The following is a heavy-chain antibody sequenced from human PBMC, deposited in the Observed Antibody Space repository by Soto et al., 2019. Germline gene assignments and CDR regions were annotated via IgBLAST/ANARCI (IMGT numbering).Heavy chain of an antibody. V-gene: IGHV4-38-2*01. D-gene: IGHD3-16*01. J-gene: IGHJ4*02. CDR2: IYHSGST. CDR1: GYSISSGYY. CDR3: ARVGGMAPEYYFDS. Sequence: KASETLSLTCAVSGYSISSGYYWGWIRQPPGKGLEWIGSIYHSGSTYYNPSLKSRVTISVDTSKNQFSLKLSSVTAADTAVYYCARVGGMAPEYYFDSWGQETLVTVSS.